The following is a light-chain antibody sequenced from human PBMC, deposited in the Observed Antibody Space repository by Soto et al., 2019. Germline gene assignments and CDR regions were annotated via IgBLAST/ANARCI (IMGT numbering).Light chain of an antibody. CDR1: QSVSSY. J-gene: IGKJ3*01. CDR2: DAS. V-gene: IGKV3-11*01. CDR3: PQRSNWPLT. Sequence: EIVLTQSPATLSLSPGERATLSCRASQSVSSYLAWYQQKPGQAPRLLIYDASNRATGIPARFSGSGSGTDFTLIISSLEPEDFAVYYCPQRSNWPLTFGPGTNVDIK.